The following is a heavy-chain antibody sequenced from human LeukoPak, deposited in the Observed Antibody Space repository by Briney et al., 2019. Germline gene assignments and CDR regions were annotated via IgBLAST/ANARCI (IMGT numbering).Heavy chain of an antibody. CDR2: IYYSGST. J-gene: IGHJ4*02. Sequence: SQTLSLTCTVSGGSISSGGYYWSWIRQHPGKGLEWIGYIYYSGSTYYNPSLKSRVTISVDTSKNQFSLKLSSVTAADTAIYFCAGGRISSWYPFDYWGQGTLVTVSS. D-gene: IGHD6-13*01. CDR1: GGSISSGGYY. V-gene: IGHV4-31*03. CDR3: AGGRISSWYPFDY.